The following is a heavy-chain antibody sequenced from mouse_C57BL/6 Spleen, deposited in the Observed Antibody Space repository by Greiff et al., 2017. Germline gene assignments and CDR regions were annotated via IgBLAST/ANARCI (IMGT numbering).Heavy chain of an antibody. CDR2: IWGDGST. CDR1: GFSLTSYG. J-gene: IGHJ3*01. Sequence: VKLVESGPGLVAPSQSLSITCTVSGFSLTSYGVSWVRQPPGKGLEWLGVIWGDGSTNYHSALISRLSISKDNSKSQVFLKLNSLQTDDTATYYCAKEGGNYYGSSLAWFAYWGQGTLVTVSA. D-gene: IGHD1-1*01. CDR3: AKEGGNYYGSSLAWFAY. V-gene: IGHV2-3*01.